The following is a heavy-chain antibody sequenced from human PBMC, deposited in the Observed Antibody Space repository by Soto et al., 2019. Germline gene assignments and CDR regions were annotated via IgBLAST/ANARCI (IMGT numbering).Heavy chain of an antibody. CDR3: AKDQASGQGSFDS. Sequence: GGSLRLSCAASGFTFNIYGMHWVRQAPDKGLEWVALISYDGSNQYYADSVKGRFTISRDNSKNTLFLQMNSLRADDTAVYYCAKDQASGQGSFDSWGQGTLVTVSS. CDR2: ISYDGSNQ. CDR1: GFTFNIYG. V-gene: IGHV3-30*18. J-gene: IGHJ4*02.